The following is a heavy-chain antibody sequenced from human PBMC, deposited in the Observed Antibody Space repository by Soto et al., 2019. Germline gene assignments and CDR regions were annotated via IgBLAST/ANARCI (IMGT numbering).Heavy chain of an antibody. D-gene: IGHD2-2*01. CDR3: ARSTLGYCSSTSCYPASTSRTYFEC. CDR2: IYSGGST. CDR1: VFTVSSNY. Sequence: PVGSLRLSCASSVFTVSSNYMSCVRHSPGKGLEWVSVIYSGGSTYYADSVKGRFTISRDNSKNTLYLQMNSLRAEDTAVYYCARSTLGYCSSTSCYPASTSRTYFECWG. J-gene: IGHJ4*01. V-gene: IGHV3-53*01.